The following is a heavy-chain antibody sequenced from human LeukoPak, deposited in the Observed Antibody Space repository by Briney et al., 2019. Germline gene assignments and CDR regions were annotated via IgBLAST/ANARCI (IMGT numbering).Heavy chain of an antibody. CDR1: GGSFSGYY. Sequence: PSETLSLTCAVYGGSFSGYYWSWIRQPPGKGLEWIGENNHSGSTNYNPSLKSRVTISVDTSKNQFSLKLSSVTAADTAVYYCARSGGCSSTSCYQYNWFDPWGQGTLVTVSS. D-gene: IGHD2-2*01. CDR2: NNHSGST. CDR3: ARSGGCSSTSCYQYNWFDP. V-gene: IGHV4-34*01. J-gene: IGHJ5*02.